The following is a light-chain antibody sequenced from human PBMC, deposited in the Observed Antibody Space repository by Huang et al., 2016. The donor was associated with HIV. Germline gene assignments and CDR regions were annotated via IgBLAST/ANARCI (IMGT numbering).Light chain of an antibody. CDR1: QSISSY. Sequence: DIEMTQSPSSLSASVGDRVSITCQASQSISSYLSWYHQKPGKAPKLLIYAASSLGSGAPSSFRGSGAGTDFSLTISGLRPEDFGTYYCQQSYMTPYTFGQGTRLDI. CDR2: AAS. V-gene: IGKV1-39*01. J-gene: IGKJ2*01. CDR3: QQSYMTPYT.